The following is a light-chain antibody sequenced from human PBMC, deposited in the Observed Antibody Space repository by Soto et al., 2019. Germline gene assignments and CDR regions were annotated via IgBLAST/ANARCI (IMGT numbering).Light chain of an antibody. CDR2: DTT. V-gene: IGLV7-46*01. Sequence: QAVVTQEPSLTVSPGGTVTLTCGSSTGAVTNSHYPYWFQQKPGQAPRTLIYDTTNRHSWTPARFSGSLLGGKAALTLSGAQPEEEAEYYCLLSYNGPYVFGTGTKVTVL. CDR1: TGAVTNSHY. CDR3: LLSYNGPYV. J-gene: IGLJ1*01.